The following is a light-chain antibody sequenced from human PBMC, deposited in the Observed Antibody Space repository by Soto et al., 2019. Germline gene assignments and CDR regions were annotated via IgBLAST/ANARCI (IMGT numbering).Light chain of an antibody. J-gene: IGLJ7*01. CDR3: SSYTSSSTGV. V-gene: IGLV2-14*03. CDR1: SSDVGGYKH. CDR2: DVS. Sequence: QSVLTQPASVSGSPGQSITISCTGTSSDVGGYKHVSWYRQRPGKAPILMIYDVSDRPSGVSNRFSGSKSGNTASLTISGLQAEDEADYYCSSYTSSSTGVFGGGTQLTVL.